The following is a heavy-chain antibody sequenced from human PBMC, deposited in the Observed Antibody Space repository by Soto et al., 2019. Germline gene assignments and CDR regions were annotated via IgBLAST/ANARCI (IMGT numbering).Heavy chain of an antibody. J-gene: IGHJ4*02. Sequence: SVKVSCKASGGTFSSYAISWVRQAPGQGLEWMGGIIPIFGTANYAQKFQGRVTITAEESTSTSYMELSSLSSEETAVYYCARGAKIAARPGDFDYWGQGSLVTVSS. V-gene: IGHV1-69*13. D-gene: IGHD6-6*01. CDR3: ARGAKIAARPGDFDY. CDR1: GGTFSSYA. CDR2: IIPIFGTA.